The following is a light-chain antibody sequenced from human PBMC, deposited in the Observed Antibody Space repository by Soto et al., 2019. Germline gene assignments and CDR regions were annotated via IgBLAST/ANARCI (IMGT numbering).Light chain of an antibody. V-gene: IGKV1-5*03. CDR3: QHYNSYSEA. CDR1: QNIYTW. CDR2: KAS. J-gene: IGKJ1*01. Sequence: DYQVTQSPSTLSASVGDRVPINCRASQNIYTWLAWYQQKPGIAPKLLIHKASTLESGVPSRFSGSGYGTEFTLTISGLQPEDSATYYCQHYNSYSEAFGQGTKVDIK.